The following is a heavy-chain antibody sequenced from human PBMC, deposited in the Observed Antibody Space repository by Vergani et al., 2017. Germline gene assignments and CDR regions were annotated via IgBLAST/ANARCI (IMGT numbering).Heavy chain of an antibody. J-gene: IGHJ6*02. CDR3: ARDHCISAGCYEYYYNGMDV. CDR2: IIPNSGGT. Sequence: QVQLVQSGAEVKKPGSSVKVSCKASVGTFSSYAISWVRQAPGQGLEWMGRIIPNSGGTTYAQKFQGRVTLTRDTSISTAYMELSRLRSDDTAVYYCARDHCISAGCYEYYYNGMDVWGQGTTVTVSS. CDR1: VGTFSSYA. V-gene: IGHV1-2*02. D-gene: IGHD2-2*01.